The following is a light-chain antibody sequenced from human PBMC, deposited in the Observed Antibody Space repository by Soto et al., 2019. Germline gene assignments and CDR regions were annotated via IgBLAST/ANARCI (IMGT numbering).Light chain of an antibody. V-gene: IGLV2-14*01. CDR2: EVS. CDR1: SSDVGGYNY. J-gene: IGLJ3*02. CDR3: SSYTSSSTRV. Sequence: QSVLTQPASVSGSPGQSITISCTGTSSDVGGYNYVSWYQQHPGKAPKLMIYEVSNRPSGVYNRFSGSKSGNTASLTISGLQAEDEADYYCSSYTSSSTRVFGGGTQRTVL.